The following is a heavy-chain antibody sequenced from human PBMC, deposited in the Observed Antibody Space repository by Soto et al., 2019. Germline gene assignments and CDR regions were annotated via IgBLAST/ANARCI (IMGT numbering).Heavy chain of an antibody. V-gene: IGHV3-33*01. CDR2: IWYDGSNK. Sequence: GGSLRLSCAASGFTFSSYGMHWVRQAPGKGLEWVAVIWYDGSNKYYADSVKGRFTISRDNSKNTLYLQMNSLRAEDTAVYYCARKMATTQFFDYWGQGTLVTVSS. J-gene: IGHJ4*02. D-gene: IGHD5-12*01. CDR1: GFTFSSYG. CDR3: ARKMATTQFFDY.